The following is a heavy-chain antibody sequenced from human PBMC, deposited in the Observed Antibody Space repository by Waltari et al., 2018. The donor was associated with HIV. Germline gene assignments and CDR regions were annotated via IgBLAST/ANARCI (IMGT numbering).Heavy chain of an antibody. D-gene: IGHD1-26*01. CDR1: GFTISSNY. J-gene: IGHJ6*02. V-gene: IGHV3-53*01. CDR3: ARDPRSSGYYGMDV. CDR2: IYVGGSR. Sequence: EVQLVASGGGLIEPGGSLRVSCAASGFTISSNYMSWVRQAPGKGLEWFSVIYVGGSRYYADSVKGRCIISRDNSKNTVSLHMNSLRAEDTAVYYCARDPRSSGYYGMDVWGQGIKVTVSS.